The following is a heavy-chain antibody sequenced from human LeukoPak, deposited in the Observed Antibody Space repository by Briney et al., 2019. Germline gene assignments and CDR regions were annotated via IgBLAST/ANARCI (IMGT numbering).Heavy chain of an antibody. V-gene: IGHV1-2*02. Sequence: ASVKVSCKASGYTFTGYYMHWVRQAPGQGLEWMGWINPNSGGTNYAQKFQGRVTMTRDTSISTAYMELSRLRSADTAVYYCAREWELRLNAFDIWGQGTMVTVSS. CDR3: AREWELRLNAFDI. CDR1: GYTFTGYY. D-gene: IGHD1-7*01. CDR2: INPNSGGT. J-gene: IGHJ3*02.